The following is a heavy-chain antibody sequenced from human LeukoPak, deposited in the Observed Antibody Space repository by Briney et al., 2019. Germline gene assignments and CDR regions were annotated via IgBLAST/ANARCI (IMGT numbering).Heavy chain of an antibody. J-gene: IGHJ3*02. CDR3: AREVDAFDI. Sequence: ASVKVSCKASGYTFTVHYMHWVRQAPGQGLEWMGWINPNSGGTNYAQKFQGRVTMTRDTSISTVYMELSRLRSDDTAVYYCAREVDAFDIWGQGTMVTVPS. CDR1: GYTFTVHY. V-gene: IGHV1-2*02. CDR2: INPNSGGT.